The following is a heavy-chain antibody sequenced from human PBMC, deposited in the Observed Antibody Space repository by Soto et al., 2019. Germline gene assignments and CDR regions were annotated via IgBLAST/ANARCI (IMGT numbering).Heavy chain of an antibody. D-gene: IGHD2-15*01. Sequence: XVSCKASGYTFVSYGISWVRQAPGQGLEWMGWISAYNGNTNYAQKLQGRVTMTTDTSTSTAYMELRSLRSDDTAVYYCAXXXXXXXEAAXSRYGMDVWGXGTKVTVSS. CDR2: ISAYNGNT. J-gene: IGHJ6*01. CDR1: GYTFVSYG. CDR3: AXXXXXXXEAAXSRYGMDV. V-gene: IGHV1-18*01.